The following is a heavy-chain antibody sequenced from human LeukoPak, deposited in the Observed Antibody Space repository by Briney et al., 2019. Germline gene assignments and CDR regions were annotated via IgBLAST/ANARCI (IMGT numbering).Heavy chain of an antibody. D-gene: IGHD6-13*01. Sequence: GGSLRLSCAASGFTFSSYGMHWVRQAPGKGLEWVAVISYDGSNKYYADSVKGRFTISRDNSKNTLYLQMNSLRAEDTAVYYCAKGGSSWYRDYWGQGTLVTVSS. CDR3: AKGGSSWYRDY. CDR1: GFTFSSYG. CDR2: ISYDGSNK. V-gene: IGHV3-30*18. J-gene: IGHJ4*02.